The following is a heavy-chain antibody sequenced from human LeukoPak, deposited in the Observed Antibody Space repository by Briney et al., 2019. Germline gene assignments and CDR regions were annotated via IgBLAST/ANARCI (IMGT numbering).Heavy chain of an antibody. CDR3: ARQGEATDY. D-gene: IGHD3-10*01. CDR2: IYYSGST. J-gene: IGHJ4*02. Sequence: PSETLSLTCTVSGGSISSYYWSWIRQPPGKGPEWIGYIYYSGSTNYNPSLKSRVTISVDTSKNQFSLKLSSVTAADTAVYYCARQGEATDYWGQGTLVTVSS. V-gene: IGHV4-59*08. CDR1: GGSISSYY.